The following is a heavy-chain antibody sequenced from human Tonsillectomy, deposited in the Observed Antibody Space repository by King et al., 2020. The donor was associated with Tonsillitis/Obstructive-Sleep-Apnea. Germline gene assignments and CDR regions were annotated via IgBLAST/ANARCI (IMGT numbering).Heavy chain of an antibody. CDR2: ISSSSSYI. Sequence: QLVQSGGGLVKPGGSLRLSCAASGFTFSSYSMNWVRQAPGKGLEWVSSISSSSSYIYYADSVKGRFTIPRDNAKNSLYLQMNSLRAEDTAVYYCARESYDFWSGYETVYGMDVWGQGTTVTVSS. J-gene: IGHJ6*02. V-gene: IGHV3-21*01. D-gene: IGHD3-3*01. CDR1: GFTFSSYS. CDR3: ARESYDFWSGYETVYGMDV.